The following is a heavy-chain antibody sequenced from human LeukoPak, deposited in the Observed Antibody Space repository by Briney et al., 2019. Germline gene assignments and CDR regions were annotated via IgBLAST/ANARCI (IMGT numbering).Heavy chain of an antibody. D-gene: IGHD2-2*01. J-gene: IGHJ4*02. CDR3: ARDSTMLSEAFDY. Sequence: GGSLRLSCAASGFTFSSYAMSWVRQAPGKGLEWVSSISSSSSYIYYADSVKGRFTISRDNAKNSLYLQMNSLRAEDTAVYYCARDSTMLSEAFDYWGQGTLVTVSS. V-gene: IGHV3-21*01. CDR2: ISSSSSYI. CDR1: GFTFSSYA.